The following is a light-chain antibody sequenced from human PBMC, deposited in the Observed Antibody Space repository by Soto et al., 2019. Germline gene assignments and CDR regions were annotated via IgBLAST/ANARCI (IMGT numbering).Light chain of an antibody. V-gene: IGKV3-15*01. Sequence: EIVMTQSPGALSVSPGGGATLSCSASQSVSSSYLAWYQQKPGQAPRLLIYGASTRATAVPARFTASGSGTEFTLSISSLQSDDFGVYYCQQYDTWPRTFGQGTKVDI. J-gene: IGKJ1*01. CDR2: GAS. CDR1: QSVSSSY. CDR3: QQYDTWPRT.